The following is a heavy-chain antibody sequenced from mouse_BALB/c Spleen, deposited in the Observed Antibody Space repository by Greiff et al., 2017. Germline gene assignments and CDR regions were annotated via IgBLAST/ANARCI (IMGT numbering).Heavy chain of an antibody. CDR3: ARSEDGYLAMDY. CDR1: GYTFTNYW. V-gene: IGHV1-63*02. Sequence: QVHVKQSGAELVRPGTSVKISCKASGYTFTNYWLGWVKQRPGHGLAWIGDIYPGGGYTNYNEKFKGKATLTADTSSSTAYMQLSSLTSEDSAVYFCARSEDGYLAMDYWGQGTSVTVSS. CDR2: IYPGGGYT. J-gene: IGHJ4*01. D-gene: IGHD2-3*01.